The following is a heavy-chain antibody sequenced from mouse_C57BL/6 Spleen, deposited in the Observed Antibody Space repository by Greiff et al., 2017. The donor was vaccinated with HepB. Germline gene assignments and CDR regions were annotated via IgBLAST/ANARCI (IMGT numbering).Heavy chain of an antibody. V-gene: IGHV14-4*01. D-gene: IGHD1-1*01. J-gene: IGHJ2*01. CDR3: TTDDYYGSSYYFDY. Sequence: VQLKQSGAELVRPGASVKLSCTASGFNIKDDYMHWVKQRPEQGLEWIGWIDPENGDTEYASKFQGKATITADTSSNTAYLQLSSLTSEDTAVYYCTTDDYYGSSYYFDYWGQGTTLTVSS. CDR2: IDPENGDT. CDR1: GFNIKDDY.